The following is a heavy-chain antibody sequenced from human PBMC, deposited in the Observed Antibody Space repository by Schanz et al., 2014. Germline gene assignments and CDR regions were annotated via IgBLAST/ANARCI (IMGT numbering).Heavy chain of an antibody. J-gene: IGHJ4*02. CDR3: ARGRVVPAAPEFDY. CDR1: GGSISSGGYS. V-gene: IGHV4-30-4*07. D-gene: IGHD2-2*01. CDR2: IYYSGST. Sequence: VQLQESGPGLVKPSQTLSLTCGVSGGSISSGGYSWSWIRQPPGKGLEWIGYIYYSGSTNYNPSLKSRVTIAVDTSKKQFSLNLSSVTAADTAVYYCARGRVVPAAPEFDYWGQGILVTVSS.